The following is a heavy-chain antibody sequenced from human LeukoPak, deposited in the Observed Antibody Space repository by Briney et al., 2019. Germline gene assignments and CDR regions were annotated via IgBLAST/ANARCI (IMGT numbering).Heavy chain of an antibody. J-gene: IGHJ4*02. CDR2: ISYDGSNK. Sequence: QPGGSLRLSCAASGFTFSSYAMHWVRQAPGKGLEWVAVISYDGSNKYYADSVKGRFTISRDNSKNTLYLQMNSLRAEDTAVYYWRGGIVAALGGYYFDYWGQGTLVTVSS. D-gene: IGHD6-13*01. V-gene: IGHV3-30*04. CDR3: RGGIVAALGGYYFDY. CDR1: GFTFSSYA.